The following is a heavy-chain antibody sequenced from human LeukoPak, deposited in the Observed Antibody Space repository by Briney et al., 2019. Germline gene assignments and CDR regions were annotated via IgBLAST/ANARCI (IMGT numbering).Heavy chain of an antibody. V-gene: IGHV3-21*01. CDR2: ISSSGSSI. Sequence: PGRSLRLSCAASGFTFSSFGMNWVRQAPGKGPEWVSSISSSGSSISYADSVKGRFSISRDNAKTSLYLQMDSLRAEDTAVYYCARRQYCSGRNCYTNAMDVWGQGTTVTVSS. J-gene: IGHJ6*02. CDR3: ARRQYCSGRNCYTNAMDV. CDR1: GFTFSSFG. D-gene: IGHD2-15*01.